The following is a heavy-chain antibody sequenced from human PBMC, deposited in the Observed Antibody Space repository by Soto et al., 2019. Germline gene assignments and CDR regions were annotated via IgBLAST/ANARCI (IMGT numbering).Heavy chain of an antibody. CDR3: AKSVLATVGTYLVH. V-gene: IGHV3-30*18. CDR2: ISYDGNKS. D-gene: IGHD3-3*02. J-gene: IGHJ4*02. CDR1: GFTFSTYG. Sequence: QVQLVESGGGVVQPGRSLRLSCVASGFTFSTYGMHWVRQAPGKGLECVSFISYDGNKSYYAGSVKGRFSISRDNSKNTLYLQMNNLRPDDSAVYFCAKSVLATVGTYLVHWGQGTVVTVSS.